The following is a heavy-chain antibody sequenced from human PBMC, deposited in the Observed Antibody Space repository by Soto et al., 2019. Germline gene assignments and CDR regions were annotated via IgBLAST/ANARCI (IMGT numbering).Heavy chain of an antibody. CDR1: GGSISSYY. CDR2: IYYSGST. Sequence: PSETLSLTXTVSGGSISSYYWSWIRQPPGKGLEWIGYIYYSGSTNYNPSLKSRVTISVDTSKNQFSLKLSSVTAADTAVYYCARGGGSYYYYGMDVWGQGTTVTVSS. J-gene: IGHJ6*02. V-gene: IGHV4-59*01. D-gene: IGHD1-26*01. CDR3: ARGGGSYYYYGMDV.